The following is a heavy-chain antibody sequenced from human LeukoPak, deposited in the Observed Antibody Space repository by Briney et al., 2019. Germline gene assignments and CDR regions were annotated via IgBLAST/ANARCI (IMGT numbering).Heavy chain of an antibody. Sequence: SQTLSLTCAVSGGSISSGGYSWSWIRQPPGKGLEWIGYIYHSGSTYYNPSLKSRVTISVDRSKNQFSLKLSSVTAADTAVYYCARVGAAPYYWYFDLWGRGTLVTVSS. CDR3: ARVGAAPYYWYFDL. CDR1: GGSISSGGYS. V-gene: IGHV4-30-2*01. J-gene: IGHJ2*01. D-gene: IGHD6-6*01. CDR2: IYHSGST.